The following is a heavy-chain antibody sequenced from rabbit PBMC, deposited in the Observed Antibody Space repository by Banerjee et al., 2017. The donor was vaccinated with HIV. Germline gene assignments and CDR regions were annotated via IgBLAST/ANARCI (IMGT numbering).Heavy chain of an antibody. D-gene: IGHD7-1*01. V-gene: IGHV1S7*01. J-gene: IGHJ4*01. CDR1: GFSLSSND. CDR3: VRENWYTFNL. CDR2: IEFGSGST. Sequence: QLKETGGGLVQPGESLTLSCKVSGFSLSSNDMSWVRQAPGKGLEWIAYIEFGSGSTHYASWVNGRFTISRDNAQNTLYLQLNSLTAADTATYFCVRENWYTFNLWGQGTLVTVS.